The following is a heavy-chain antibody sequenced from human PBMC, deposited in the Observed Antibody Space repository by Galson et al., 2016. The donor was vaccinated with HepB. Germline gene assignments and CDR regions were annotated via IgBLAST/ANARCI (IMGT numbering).Heavy chain of an antibody. CDR2: ISSRGATI. CDR1: GLIFSDYY. J-gene: IGHJ4*02. CDR3: ARGKGGSFLDH. Sequence: SLRLSCAASGLIFSDYYMSWIRQTPGKGLEWLAHISSRGATIYYPDSLKGRFTISRDNAKNSLYLQMNSLRAEDTAVYYCARGKGGSFLDHWGQGAQVTVSS. D-gene: IGHD1-26*01. V-gene: IGHV3-11*01.